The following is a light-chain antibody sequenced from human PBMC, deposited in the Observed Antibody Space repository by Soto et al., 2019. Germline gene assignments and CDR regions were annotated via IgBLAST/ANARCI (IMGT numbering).Light chain of an antibody. J-gene: IGLJ1*01. CDR1: STDFVSYNR. CDR3: SLYTSENTYV. Sequence: LTQPPSVSGSPGQSVTISCTGTSTDFVSYNRVSWYQQPPGTAPKLIIYEASNRPSGAPDRFSGSKSGNTASLTISGLQAADEADYYCSLYTSENTYVFGTGTKVTVL. CDR2: EAS. V-gene: IGLV2-18*01.